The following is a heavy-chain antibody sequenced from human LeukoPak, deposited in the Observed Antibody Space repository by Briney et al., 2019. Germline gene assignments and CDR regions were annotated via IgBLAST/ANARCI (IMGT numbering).Heavy chain of an antibody. D-gene: IGHD6-13*01. Sequence: GGSLRLSCAASGFTFSSYTMNWVRQAPGKGLEWVSVIGGSGADTFYAESVKGRFIISRDNSKNKVYLQLNSLRAEDTAVYYCAKDSPEYASSWYEDNWSQGTLVTVAS. CDR3: AKDSPEYASSWYEDN. CDR2: IGGSGADT. CDR1: GFTFSSYT. V-gene: IGHV3-23*01. J-gene: IGHJ4*02.